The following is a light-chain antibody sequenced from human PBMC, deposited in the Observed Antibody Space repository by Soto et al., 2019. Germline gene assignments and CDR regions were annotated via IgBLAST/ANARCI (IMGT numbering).Light chain of an antibody. CDR2: DAS. J-gene: IGKJ1*01. CDR1: QSISSW. Sequence: DIQMTQSPSTLSASVGDRVTITCRASQSISSWLAWYQQKPGKAPKLLIYDASSLESGVPARFSGSGSGTEFTLTINSLQPDDFATYYCHQYDAYSWTFGQGTKVEIK. CDR3: HQYDAYSWT. V-gene: IGKV1-5*01.